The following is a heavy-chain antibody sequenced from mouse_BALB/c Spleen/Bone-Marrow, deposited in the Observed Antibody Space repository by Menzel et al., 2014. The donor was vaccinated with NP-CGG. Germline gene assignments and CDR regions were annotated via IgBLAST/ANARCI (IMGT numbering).Heavy chain of an antibody. CDR2: IYPGDGDT. Sequence: QVQLQQSGAELVRPGSSVKLSCKSSGYSFSNYWMNWMKQRPGQGLEWIGQIYPGDGDTNYNGKFKGKATLTADKSSSTAYMQLNSLPSKHSAVYFSANRGDYNYAMDYWGQGTSVTVSS. V-gene: IGHV1-80*01. CDR1: GYSFSNYW. J-gene: IGHJ4*01. CDR3: ANRGDYNYAMDY. D-gene: IGHD2-4*01.